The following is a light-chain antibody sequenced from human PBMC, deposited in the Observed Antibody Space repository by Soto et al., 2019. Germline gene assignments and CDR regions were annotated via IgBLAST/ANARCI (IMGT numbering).Light chain of an antibody. CDR2: GAS. J-gene: IGKJ5*01. CDR3: QQYGSSPPIT. CDR1: QSVSSSY. Sequence: EIVLTQSPRTLSLSPGERATLSCRASQSVSSSYLAWYQQKPAQAPRLLIYGASSRATGIPDRFSGSGSGTDFTLTISRLEPEDFAVYYCQQYGSSPPITFGQGTRLEIK. V-gene: IGKV3-20*01.